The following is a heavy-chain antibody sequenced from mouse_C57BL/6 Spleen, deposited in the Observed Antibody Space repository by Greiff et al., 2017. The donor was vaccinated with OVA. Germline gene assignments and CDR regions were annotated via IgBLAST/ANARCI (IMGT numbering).Heavy chain of an antibody. J-gene: IGHJ4*01. CDR3: VRERSLLLRYYAMDY. V-gene: IGHV10-3*01. CDR1: GFTFNTYA. D-gene: IGHD1-1*01. Sequence: EVQLVESGGGLVQPKGSLKLSCAASGFTFNTYAMHWVRQAPGKGLEWVARIRSKSSNYATYYADSVKDRFTISRDDSQSMLYLQMNNLKTEDTAMYYCVRERSLLLRYYAMDYWGQGTSVTVSS. CDR2: IRSKSSNYAT.